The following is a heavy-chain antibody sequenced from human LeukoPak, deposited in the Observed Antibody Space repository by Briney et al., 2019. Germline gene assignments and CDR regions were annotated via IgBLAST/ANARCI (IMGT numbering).Heavy chain of an antibody. V-gene: IGHV3-53*01. Sequence: GGSLRLSCSASGFTVSSNYMSWVRQAPGKGLEWVSVIYSGGSTYYADSVKGRFTISRDNSKNTLYLQMNSLRAEDTAVYYCARVPTSPRVSQYYFDYWGQGTLVTVSS. CDR1: GFTVSSNY. CDR2: IYSGGST. J-gene: IGHJ4*02. CDR3: ARVPTSPRVSQYYFDY.